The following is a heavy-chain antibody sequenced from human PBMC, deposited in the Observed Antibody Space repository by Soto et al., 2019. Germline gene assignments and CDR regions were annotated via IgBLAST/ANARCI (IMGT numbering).Heavy chain of an antibody. D-gene: IGHD3-22*01. CDR2: ISIDGINI. J-gene: IGHJ5*02. CDR1: GFTFSNSV. Sequence: HPGGSLRLSCAASGFTFSNSVIHWVRQAPGKGLEWVAVISIDGINIYYADSVKGRFTISRDNSKNTLYLQMNSLRAEDTAVYYCARDSSGYLNWFDPWGQGTLVTAPQ. V-gene: IGHV3-30-3*01. CDR3: ARDSSGYLNWFDP.